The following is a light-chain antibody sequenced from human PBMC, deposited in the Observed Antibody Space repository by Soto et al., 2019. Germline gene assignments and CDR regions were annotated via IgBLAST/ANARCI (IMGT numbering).Light chain of an antibody. J-gene: IGKJ5*01. CDR1: QTVSSTF. V-gene: IGKV3D-20*02. CDR2: DAS. CDR3: QQRSNWIT. Sequence: EGVLTQSPGTLSLSPGERATLSCRASQTVSSTFLAWYQQKPGQAPRLLIYDASNRATGIPARFSGSGSGTDFTLTISSLEPEDFAVYYCQQRSNWITFGQGTRLEI.